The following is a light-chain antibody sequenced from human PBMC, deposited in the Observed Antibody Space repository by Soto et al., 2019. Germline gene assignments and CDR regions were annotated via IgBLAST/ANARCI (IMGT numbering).Light chain of an antibody. CDR1: SSNIGAGYD. CDR3: QSSDTSLSAAV. CDR2: GNN. Sequence: QSALTQPPSVSGTPGQRVTISCTGSSSNIGAGYDVHWYQLLPGTPPKLLIYGNNNRPSGVPDRFSVSTSGTSASLAITGLQAEDEADYYCQSSDTSLSAAVFGGGTKLTVL. J-gene: IGLJ2*01. V-gene: IGLV1-40*01.